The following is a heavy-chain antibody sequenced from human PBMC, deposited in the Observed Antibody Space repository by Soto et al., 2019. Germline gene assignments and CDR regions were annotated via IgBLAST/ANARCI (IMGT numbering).Heavy chain of an antibody. CDR2: IIAILGIA. V-gene: IGHV1-69*02. CDR3: AGSIAASNWFDP. D-gene: IGHD6-6*01. J-gene: IGHJ5*02. Sequence: SVKVTCKASGGIFISYTISWVRQAPGQGLEWMGRIIAILGIANYAQKFQGRVTITADKSTSTAYMELSSLGSEDTAVYYCAGSIAASNWFDPWGQGTLVTVSS. CDR1: GGIFISYT.